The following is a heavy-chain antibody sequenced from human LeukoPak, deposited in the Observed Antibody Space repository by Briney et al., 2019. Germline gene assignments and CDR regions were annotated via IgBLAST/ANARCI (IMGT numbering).Heavy chain of an antibody. CDR1: GFTFSSYA. J-gene: IGHJ4*02. CDR3: AVIVATRNPDYFDY. V-gene: IGHV3-66*01. CDR2: IYSGGST. Sequence: PGGSLRLSCAASGFTFSSYAMSWVRQAPGKGLEWVSVIYSGGSTYYADSVKGRFTISRDNSKNTLYLQMNSLRAEDTAVYYCAVIVATRNPDYFDYWGQGTLVTVSS. D-gene: IGHD5-12*01.